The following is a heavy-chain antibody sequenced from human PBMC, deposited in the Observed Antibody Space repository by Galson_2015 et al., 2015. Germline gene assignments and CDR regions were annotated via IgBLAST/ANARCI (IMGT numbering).Heavy chain of an antibody. D-gene: IGHD4-11*01. J-gene: IGHJ4*02. CDR1: GFTFSSYW. V-gene: IGHV3-74*01. CDR3: VLSTVDVPWFY. CDR2: IHSDGSST. Sequence: SLRLSCAASGFTFSSYWMHWVRQAPGKGLVWVSRIHSDGSSTIYADSVKGRFTISRDNAKNTLYLQMNSLRGEDTAVYYCVLSTVDVPWFYWGQGTLVTVSS.